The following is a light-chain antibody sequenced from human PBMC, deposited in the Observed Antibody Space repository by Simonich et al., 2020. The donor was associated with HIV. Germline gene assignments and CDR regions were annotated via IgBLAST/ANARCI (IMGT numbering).Light chain of an antibody. Sequence: DIQMTQSPSSLSASVGDRVTITCKASQDISNYLNWYQQKPGKAPKLRIYDASNLETGGPSRFSGSGTGTDFTFTISSLQPEDIATYYCQQYDNLPPLTFGGGTKVEIK. CDR3: QQYDNLPPLT. V-gene: IGKV1-33*01. J-gene: IGKJ4*01. CDR2: DAS. CDR1: QDISNY.